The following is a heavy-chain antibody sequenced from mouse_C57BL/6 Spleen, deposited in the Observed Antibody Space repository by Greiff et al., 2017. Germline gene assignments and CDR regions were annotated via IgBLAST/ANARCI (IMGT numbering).Heavy chain of an antibody. Sequence: QVQLQQPGAELVMPGASVKLSCKASGYTFTSYWMHWVKQRPGQGLEWIGEIDPSDSYTNYNQKFKGKSTLTVDKSSSTAYMQLSSLTSADSAVYYGARSYYGSLSYFDYWGQGTTLTVSS. CDR2: IDPSDSYT. CDR3: ARSYYGSLSYFDY. J-gene: IGHJ2*01. D-gene: IGHD1-1*01. V-gene: IGHV1-69*01. CDR1: GYTFTSYW.